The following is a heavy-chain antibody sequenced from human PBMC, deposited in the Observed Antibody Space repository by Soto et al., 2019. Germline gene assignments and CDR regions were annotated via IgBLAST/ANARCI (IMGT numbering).Heavy chain of an antibody. V-gene: IGHV4-4*02. CDR2: IYHLGTT. Sequence: SETLCLTWTVSGGTVSSTRWLSWVRLSPGRGLEWIGDIYHLGTTNYNPSLKRRVSISLDKSKNQFSLKLTSVTAADTAVYFCARTGKFYYYDMSGLPFDPWGPGALVTVSS. D-gene: IGHD3-22*01. CDR1: GGTVSSTRW. CDR3: ARTGKFYYYDMSGLPFDP. J-gene: IGHJ5*02.